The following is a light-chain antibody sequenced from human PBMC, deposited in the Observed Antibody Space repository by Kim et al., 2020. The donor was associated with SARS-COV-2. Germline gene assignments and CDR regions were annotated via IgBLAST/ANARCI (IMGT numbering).Light chain of an antibody. J-gene: IGKJ2*01. CDR2: SAS. V-gene: IGKV3-20*01. CDR1: RSMSAGY. CDR3: HHLSSSPYYT. Sequence: SPGDRATLSCRASRSMSAGYLTWYQQKTGQAPRLLMYSASTRATGIPDRFSGSESGTDFILTINRLEPEDSAFYYCHHLSSSPYYTFGQGTKLEIK.